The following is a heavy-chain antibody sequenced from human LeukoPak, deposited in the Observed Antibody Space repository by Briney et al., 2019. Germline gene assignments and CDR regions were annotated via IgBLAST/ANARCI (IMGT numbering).Heavy chain of an antibody. D-gene: IGHD6-13*01. J-gene: IGHJ4*02. CDR2: IIPILGIA. Sequence: SVKVSCKASGGTFSSYAISWVRQAPGQGLEWMGRIIPILGIANYAQKFQGRVTITADKSTSTAYMELSSLRSEDTAVYYCARASGSWSDFDYWGQGTLVTVSS. CDR3: ARASGSWSDFDY. V-gene: IGHV1-69*04. CDR1: GGTFSSYA.